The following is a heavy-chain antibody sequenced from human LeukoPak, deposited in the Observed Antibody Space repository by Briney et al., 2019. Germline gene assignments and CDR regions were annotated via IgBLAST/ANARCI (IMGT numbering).Heavy chain of an antibody. CDR3: ARDHRWQQLVYNWFDP. V-gene: IGHV1-2*02. CDR2: INPNSGGT. J-gene: IGHJ5*02. CDR1: GYTFTGCF. Sequence: ASVKVSCKASGYTFTGCFIHYVRQAPGQGLEWMGWINPNSGGTNYAQKFQGRVTMTRDTSISTAYMELSRLRSDDTAVYYCARDHRWQQLVYNWFDPWGQGTLVTVSS. D-gene: IGHD6-13*01.